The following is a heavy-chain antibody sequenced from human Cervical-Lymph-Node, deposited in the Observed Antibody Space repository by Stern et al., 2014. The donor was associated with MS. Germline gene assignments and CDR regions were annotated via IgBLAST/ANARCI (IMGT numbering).Heavy chain of an antibody. V-gene: IGHV1-24*01. CDR3: ATGLTMLLVINPTFALDV. Sequence: DQLVESGAEVKKPGASVKVSCKVSGHTLTELSIHWVRQAPGKGLEWMGGFDPEDGEAILEQKFQGRITLTEDTSIDTAYMELSSLRSDDTAVYYCATGLTMLLVINPTFALDVWGQGTTVTVS. J-gene: IGHJ6*02. D-gene: IGHD2-15*01. CDR2: FDPEDGEA. CDR1: GHTLTELS.